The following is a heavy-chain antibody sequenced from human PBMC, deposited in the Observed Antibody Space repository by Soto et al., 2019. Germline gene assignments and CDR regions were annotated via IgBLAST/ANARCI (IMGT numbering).Heavy chain of an antibody. V-gene: IGHV1-3*01. J-gene: IGHJ3*02. CDR1: GYTFSTYT. CDR3: ARDTETLGPRANDALDI. D-gene: IGHD3-3*02. CDR2: INAGSGNT. Sequence: QAQLVQSGAEMKKPGASVKVSCKAAGYTFSTYTMNWVRQAPGQSLEWMGWINAGSGNTKYSQNFQGRVSITRDTSASTVYMELTRLKSEDTAMYYCARDTETLGPRANDALDIWGQGTMVTVSS.